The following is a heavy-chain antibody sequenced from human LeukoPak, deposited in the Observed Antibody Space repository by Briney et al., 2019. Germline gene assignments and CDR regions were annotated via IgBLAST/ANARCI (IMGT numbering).Heavy chain of an antibody. CDR3: AGLWFGEETYYYYGMDV. J-gene: IGHJ6*02. Sequence: SVKVSCKASGGTFSSYAISWVRQAPGQGLEWVGGIIPIFGTANYAQKFQGRVTITADESTSTASMELSSLRSEDTAVYYCAGLWFGEETYYYYGMDVWGQGTTVTVSS. CDR2: IIPIFGTA. CDR1: GGTFSSYA. D-gene: IGHD3-10*01. V-gene: IGHV1-69*13.